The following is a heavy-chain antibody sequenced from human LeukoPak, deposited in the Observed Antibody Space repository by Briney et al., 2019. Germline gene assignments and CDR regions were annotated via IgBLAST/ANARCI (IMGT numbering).Heavy chain of an antibody. D-gene: IGHD3-22*01. CDR2: IYYSGST. J-gene: IGHJ4*02. Sequence: SETLSLTCTVSGGSISSSSYYWGWIRQPPGKGLEWIGSIYYSGSTYYNPSLKSRVTISVDTSKNQFSLKLSSVTAADTAVYYCATSHYDSSGYFHRPFDYWGQGTLVTVSS. CDR3: ATSHYDSSGYFHRPFDY. V-gene: IGHV4-39*07. CDR1: GGSISSSSYY.